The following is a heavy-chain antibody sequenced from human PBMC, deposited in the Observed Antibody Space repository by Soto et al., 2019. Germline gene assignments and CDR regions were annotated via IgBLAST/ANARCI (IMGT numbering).Heavy chain of an antibody. D-gene: IGHD3-16*01. V-gene: IGHV3-9*01. CDR3: AKARDPGETSNGVDYFEY. Sequence: EVQLVESGGGLVQPGRSLRLSCTASGFTFDDYAMHWVRQAPGKGMEWVSTISWNSGIIGYADSVKGRFTISRDNAKNSLYLQMNSLRAEDTALYYCAKARDPGETSNGVDYFEYWGQGTLLTVSS. J-gene: IGHJ4*02. CDR2: ISWNSGII. CDR1: GFTFDDYA.